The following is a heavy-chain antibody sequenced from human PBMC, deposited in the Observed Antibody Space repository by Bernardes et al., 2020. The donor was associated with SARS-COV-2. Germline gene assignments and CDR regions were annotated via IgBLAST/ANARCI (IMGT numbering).Heavy chain of an antibody. CDR3: ARDVAAAGKGDDNWFDP. J-gene: IGHJ5*02. D-gene: IGHD6-13*01. CDR2: INHSGST. Sequence: SETLSLTCAVYGGSFSGYYWTWIRQPPGKGLEWIGEINHSGSTNYNPSLKSRVTISVDTSKNQLSLKLSSVTAADTAVYYCARDVAAAGKGDDNWFDPWGQGTLVTVSS. V-gene: IGHV4-34*01. CDR1: GGSFSGYY.